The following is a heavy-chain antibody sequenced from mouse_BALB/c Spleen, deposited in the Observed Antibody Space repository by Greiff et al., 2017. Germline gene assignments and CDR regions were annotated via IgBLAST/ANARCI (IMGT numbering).Heavy chain of an antibody. Sequence: EVQGVESGGGLVKPGGSLKLSCAASGFTFSSYAMSWVRQSPEKRLEWVAEISSGGSYTYYPDTVTGRFTISRDNAKNTLYLEMSSLRSEDTAMYYCAREGLLRLPFAYWGQGTLVTVSA. CDR3: AREGLLRLPFAY. D-gene: IGHD1-2*01. J-gene: IGHJ3*01. CDR2: ISSGGSYT. CDR1: GFTFSSYA. V-gene: IGHV5-9-4*01.